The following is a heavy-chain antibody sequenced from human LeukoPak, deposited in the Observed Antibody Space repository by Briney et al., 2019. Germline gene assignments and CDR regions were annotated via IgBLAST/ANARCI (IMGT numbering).Heavy chain of an antibody. CDR2: ISSSSSTI. J-gene: IGHJ6*02. V-gene: IGHV3-48*01. CDR3: ARGMYYYYYGMDV. D-gene: IGHD2-8*01. CDR1: GFTFSSYS. Sequence: PGGSLRLSCAASGFTFSSYSMNWVRQAPGKGLEWVSYISSSSSTIYYADSVKGRFTISRDNAKNSLYLQMNSLRAEDTAVYYCARGMYYYYYGMDVWGQGTTVTVS.